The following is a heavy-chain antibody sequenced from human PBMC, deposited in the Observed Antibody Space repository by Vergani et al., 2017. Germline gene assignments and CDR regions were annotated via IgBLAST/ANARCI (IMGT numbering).Heavy chain of an antibody. J-gene: IGHJ4*02. CDR1: ESSFISNE. CDR2: INPIDSKI. D-gene: IGHD2-21*01. Sequence: EVMLVQSGAEVKKPGESLKISCKYSESSFISNEIAWVRQMSGKGLQWMGNINPIDSKIAYSPSFQGQAIMSLDKSIATAYLQWRSLKASDTAIYYCTRHVPCGDVACLHFDHWGQGTQVTDSS. CDR3: TRHVPCGDVACLHFDH. V-gene: IGHV5-51*01.